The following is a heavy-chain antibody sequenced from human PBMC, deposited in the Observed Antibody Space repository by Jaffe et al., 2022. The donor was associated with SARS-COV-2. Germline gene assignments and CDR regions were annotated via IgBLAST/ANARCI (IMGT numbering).Heavy chain of an antibody. D-gene: IGHD3-16*01. V-gene: IGHV4-59*01. CDR2: IYYTGNT. J-gene: IGHJ4*02. Sequence: QVQLQESGPGLVKPSETLSLTCTVSGGSISSYYWSWIRQSPGKGLEWIGYIYYTGNTNYNPSLKSRVTISLDTSKNQLSLKLSSVTAADTAVYYCASATGGRYVARWIYWGQGTLVTVSS. CDR1: GGSISSYY. CDR3: ASATGGRYVARWIY.